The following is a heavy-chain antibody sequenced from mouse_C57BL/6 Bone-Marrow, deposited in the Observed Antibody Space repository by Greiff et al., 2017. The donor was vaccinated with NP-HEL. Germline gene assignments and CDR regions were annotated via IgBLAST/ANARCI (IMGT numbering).Heavy chain of an antibody. J-gene: IGHJ4*01. CDR2: IHPNSGST. CDR3: ARPVVEGMDY. CDR1: GYTFTSYW. D-gene: IGHD1-1*01. Sequence: QVQLQQSGAELVKPGASVKLSCKASGYTFTSYWMHWVKQRPGQGLEWIGMIHPNSGSTNYNEKFKSKATLTVDKSSSTAYMQLSSLTSEDSAVYYCARPVVEGMDYWGQGTSVTVSS. V-gene: IGHV1-64*01.